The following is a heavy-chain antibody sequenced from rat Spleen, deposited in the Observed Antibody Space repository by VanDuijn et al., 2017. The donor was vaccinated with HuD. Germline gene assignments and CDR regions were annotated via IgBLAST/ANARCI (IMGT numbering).Heavy chain of an antibody. CDR3: TTGLH. CDR2: ISSDGSST. V-gene: IGHV5-20*01. CDR1: GFTFDDYY. D-gene: IGHD1-3*01. J-gene: IGHJ2*01. Sequence: EVQLVESDGGLVQPGRSLKLSCAASGFTFDDYYMAWVRQAPTKGLEWVATISSDGSSTYYRDSVKGRFTISRDNAKRNLNLQMNSLRSEDTATYYCTTGLHWGQGVMVTVSS.